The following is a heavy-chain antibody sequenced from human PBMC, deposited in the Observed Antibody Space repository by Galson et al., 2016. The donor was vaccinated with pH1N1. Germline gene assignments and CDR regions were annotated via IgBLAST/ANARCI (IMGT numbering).Heavy chain of an antibody. D-gene: IGHD1-26*01. J-gene: IGHJ6*02. CDR3: AREYLVVGEGWEYGLDV. CDR2: LYKIGTT. CDR1: GDSMRTYY. V-gene: IGHV4-4*07. Sequence: ETLSLTCSVSGDSMRTYYWNWIRQSAGKGLEWIGRLYKIGTTKYNPSLKSRVTMSVDTSKSQFSLKVTSLTAADTAVYYCAREYLVVGEGWEYGLDVWGQGTTVTVSS.